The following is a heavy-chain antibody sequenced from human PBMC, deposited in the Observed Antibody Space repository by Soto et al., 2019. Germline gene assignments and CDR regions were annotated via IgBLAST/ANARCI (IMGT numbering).Heavy chain of an antibody. D-gene: IGHD3-10*01. CDR1: GFTFSSYW. J-gene: IGHJ5*02. Sequence: GGSLRLSCAASGFTFSSYWMHWVRQAPGKGLVWVSRINSDGSSTSYADSVKGRFTISRDNAKNTLYLQMNSLRAEDTAVYYCARAPRITMVRGVIITENWFDPWGQGTLVTVSS. CDR3: ARAPRITMVRGVIITENWFDP. V-gene: IGHV3-74*01. CDR2: INSDGSST.